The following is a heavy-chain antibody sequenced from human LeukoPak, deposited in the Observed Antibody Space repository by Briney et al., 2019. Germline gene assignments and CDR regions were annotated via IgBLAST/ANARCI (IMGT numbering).Heavy chain of an antibody. CDR3: ARYYHSSGWGTYYYYYYMDV. Sequence: GGSLRLSCAVSGFTFSSYEMNWVRQAPGKGLEWVSYISSSGSTIYYADSVKGRFTISRDNAKNSLYLQMNSLRAEGTAVYYCARYYHSSGWGTYYYYYYMDVWGKGTTVTISS. V-gene: IGHV3-48*03. CDR2: ISSSGSTI. CDR1: GFTFSSYE. D-gene: IGHD6-19*01. J-gene: IGHJ6*03.